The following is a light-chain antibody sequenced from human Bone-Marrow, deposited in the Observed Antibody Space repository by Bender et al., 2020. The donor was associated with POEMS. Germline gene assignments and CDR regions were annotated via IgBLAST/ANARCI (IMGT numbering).Light chain of an antibody. CDR3: QSFDGSLNAWV. CDR1: SSDVGGYNL. J-gene: IGLJ3*02. V-gene: IGLV2-23*02. CDR2: EVN. Sequence: QSALTQPASVSGSPGQSITLSCTGSSSDVGGYNLVSWYQQHPGKAPRLIISEVNKRPSGVSTRFSGSKSGNTASLTISGLQAEDEADYYCQSFDGSLNAWVFGGGTKVTVL.